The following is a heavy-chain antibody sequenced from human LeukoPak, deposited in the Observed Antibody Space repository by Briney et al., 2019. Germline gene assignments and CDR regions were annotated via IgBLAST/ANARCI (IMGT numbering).Heavy chain of an antibody. Sequence: PGGSLRLSCAASGFTFSSYEMNWVRQAPGKGLEWVSSISSSSSYIYYADSVKGRFTISRDNAKNSLYLQMNSLRAEDTAVYYCARDPGTDSSGYTWYFGLWGRGTLVTVSS. CDR3: ARDPGTDSSGYTWYFGL. CDR2: ISSSSSYI. CDR1: GFTFSSYE. V-gene: IGHV3-21*01. J-gene: IGHJ2*01. D-gene: IGHD3-22*01.